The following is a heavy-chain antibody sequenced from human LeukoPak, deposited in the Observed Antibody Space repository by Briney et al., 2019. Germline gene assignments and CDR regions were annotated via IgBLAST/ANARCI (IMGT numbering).Heavy chain of an antibody. CDR1: GFTFSSYW. J-gene: IGHJ4*02. Sequence: GGSLRLSRAAPGFTFSSYWMHWVRQAPGKGLVWVSRINSDGSSTSYADSVKGRFTISRDNAKNTLYLQMNSLRAEDTAVYYCARESRNERGYSYGLDYWGEGTLVTVSS. D-gene: IGHD5-18*01. V-gene: IGHV3-74*01. CDR2: INSDGSST. CDR3: ARESRNERGYSYGLDY.